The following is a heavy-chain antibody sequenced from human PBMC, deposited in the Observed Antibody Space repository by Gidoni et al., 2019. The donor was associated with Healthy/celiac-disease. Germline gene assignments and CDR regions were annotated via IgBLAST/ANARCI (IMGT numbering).Heavy chain of an antibody. D-gene: IGHD6-19*01. J-gene: IGHJ4*02. CDR1: GFTFSSYA. V-gene: IGHV3-64*01. Sequence: EVQLVESGGGLVQPGGSLRLSCAASGFTFSSYAMHWVRQAPGKGLEYVSAISSNGGSTYYANSVKGRFTISRDNSKNTLYLQMGSLRAEDMAVYYCARARAIAVAGDYWGQGTLVTVSS. CDR3: ARARAIAVAGDY. CDR2: ISSNGGST.